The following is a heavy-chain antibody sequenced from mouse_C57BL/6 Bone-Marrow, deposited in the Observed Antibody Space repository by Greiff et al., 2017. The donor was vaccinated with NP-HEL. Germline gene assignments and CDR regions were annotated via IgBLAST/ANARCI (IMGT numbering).Heavy chain of an antibody. J-gene: IGHJ1*03. V-gene: IGHV5-4*01. CDR3: AREEGKRGYFDV. Sequence: EVKLVESGGGLVKPGGSLKLSCAASGFTFSSYAMSWVRQTPEKRLDWVATISDGGSYTYYPDHVKGRFTISRDNAKNNLYLQMSQLKSEDTAMYYCAREEGKRGYFDVWGTGTTVTVSS. CDR2: ISDGGSYT. CDR1: GFTFSSYA.